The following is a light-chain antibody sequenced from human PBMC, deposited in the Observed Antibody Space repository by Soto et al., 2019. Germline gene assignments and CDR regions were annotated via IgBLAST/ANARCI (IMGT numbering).Light chain of an antibody. Sequence: QSVLTQPASVSGSPGQSITISCTGTSSDIGGYNYVSWYQRHPGRAPKLIIYNVNDRPPWISDRFSGSKSDNAASLTISGRQTEDEADYLCSSYTSTGPQVLFGGGTQLTVL. CDR3: SSYTSTGPQVL. J-gene: IGLJ2*01. V-gene: IGLV2-14*03. CDR1: SSDIGGYNY. CDR2: NVN.